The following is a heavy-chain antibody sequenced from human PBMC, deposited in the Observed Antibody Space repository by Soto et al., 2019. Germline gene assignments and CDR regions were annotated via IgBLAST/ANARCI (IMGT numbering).Heavy chain of an antibody. V-gene: IGHV1-3*01. CDR1: GYTFTSYA. J-gene: IGHJ4*02. Sequence: QVQLVQSGAEVKNPGASVKVSCKASGYTFTSYAMHWVRQAPGQRLEWMGWINAGNGNTKYSQKFQGRVTITRDTHASTAYMELSTLRSENTAVSYCARGPGGPDGPGDYWGQGTLVTVSS. CDR2: INAGNGNT. D-gene: IGHD2-15*01. CDR3: ARGPGGPDGPGDY.